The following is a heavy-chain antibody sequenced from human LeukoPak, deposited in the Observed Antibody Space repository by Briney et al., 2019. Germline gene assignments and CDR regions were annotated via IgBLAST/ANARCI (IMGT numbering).Heavy chain of an antibody. V-gene: IGHV3-30*18. Sequence: GGSLRLSCAASGFTFSSYGMHWVRQAPGKGLEWVAVISYDGSNKYYADSVKGQFTISRDNSKNTLYLQMNSLRAEDTAVYYCAKDRGRVTTGYFDYWDQGTLVTVSS. J-gene: IGHJ4*02. CDR3: AKDRGRVTTGYFDY. CDR1: GFTFSSYG. D-gene: IGHD4-17*01. CDR2: ISYDGSNK.